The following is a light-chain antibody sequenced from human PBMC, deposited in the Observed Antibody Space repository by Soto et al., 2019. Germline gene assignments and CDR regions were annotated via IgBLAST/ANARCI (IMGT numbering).Light chain of an antibody. Sequence: QPVLTQSPSASASLGASVKLTCTLSSGHSSYAIAWHQQQPEKGPRYLMKLNSDGSHSKGDGIPDRFSGSSSGAERYLTISSLQSEDEADYYCQTWGTGTPDFGTGTKLTVL. V-gene: IGLV4-69*01. CDR2: LNSDGSH. J-gene: IGLJ1*01. CDR3: QTWGTGTPD. CDR1: SGHSSYA.